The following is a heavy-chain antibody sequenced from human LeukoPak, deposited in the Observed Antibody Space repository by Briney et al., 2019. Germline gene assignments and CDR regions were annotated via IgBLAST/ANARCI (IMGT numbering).Heavy chain of an antibody. J-gene: IGHJ6*03. CDR3: ARGSEYYYDSIRGRYYYYYMDV. D-gene: IGHD3-22*01. CDR2: IYSGGST. Sequence: PGGSLRLSCAASGFTFDDYGMSWVRHAPGKGLEWVSVIYSGGSTYYEDSVKGRFTISRDNSKNTLYLQMNSLRAEDTAVYYCARGSEYYYDSIRGRYYYYYMDVWGKGTTVTISS. CDR1: GFTFDDYG. V-gene: IGHV3-53*01.